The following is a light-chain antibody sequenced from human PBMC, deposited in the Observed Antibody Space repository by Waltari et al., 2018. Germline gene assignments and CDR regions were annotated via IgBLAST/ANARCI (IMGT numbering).Light chain of an antibody. CDR1: QTLLDSDGKTY. CDR3: LQTMELPLT. Sequence: DIVMTQTPLSLSVTPGQPASISCKSSQTLLDSDGKTYLYWYLQRPGQPRQPLIYEVSNRCSGVPDRFRGSGSGTDVTLKISRVEADDVGVYYCLQTMELPLTFGGGTRVDIK. CDR2: EVS. J-gene: IGKJ4*01. V-gene: IGKV2D-29*01.